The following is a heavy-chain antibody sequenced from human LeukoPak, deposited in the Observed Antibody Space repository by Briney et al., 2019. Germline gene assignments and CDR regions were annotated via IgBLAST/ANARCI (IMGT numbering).Heavy chain of an antibody. J-gene: IGHJ4*02. CDR2: VHLDGRT. V-gene: IGHV4-4*01. Sequence: SETLSLTCGVSGGSVINTNWRTWVRQPPGKGLEWIGEVHLDGRTNYNPSLESRLTMSVDVSENQVSLKLTSVTAADTAVYCCAREGGFYRPLDYSGQGTLVTVSS. CDR1: GGSVINTNW. CDR3: AREGGFYRPLDY. D-gene: IGHD3-3*01.